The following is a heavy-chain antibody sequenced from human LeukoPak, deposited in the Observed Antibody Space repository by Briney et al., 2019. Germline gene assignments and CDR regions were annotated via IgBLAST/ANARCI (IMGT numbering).Heavy chain of an antibody. D-gene: IGHD4-11*01. Sequence: PSETLSLTCTVSGGSISSGGYYWSWIRQPPGKGLEWIGYIDYSGSTNYNPPLKSRVTISVDTSKNQFSLKLTSVTAADTAVYYCAGITVTADYYFYGMDVWGQGTTVTVSS. J-gene: IGHJ6*02. CDR2: IDYSGST. CDR1: GGSISSGGYY. V-gene: IGHV4-61*08. CDR3: AGITVTADYYFYGMDV.